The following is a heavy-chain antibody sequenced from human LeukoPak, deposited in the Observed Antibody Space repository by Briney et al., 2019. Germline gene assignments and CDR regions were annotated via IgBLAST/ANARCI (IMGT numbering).Heavy chain of an antibody. CDR1: GGSISSSSYY. CDR3: ARVGAIRQIDY. J-gene: IGHJ4*02. V-gene: IGHV4-39*07. Sequence: SETLSLTCTVSGGSISSSSYYWGWIRQPPGKGLEWIGSIYYSGSTYYNPSLKSRVTISVDTSKNQFSLKLSSVTAADTAVYYCARVGAIRQIDYWGQGTLVTVSS. D-gene: IGHD2-21*01. CDR2: IYYSGST.